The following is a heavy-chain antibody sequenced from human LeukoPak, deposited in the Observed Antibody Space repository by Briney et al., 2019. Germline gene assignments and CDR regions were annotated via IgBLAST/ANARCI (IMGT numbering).Heavy chain of an antibody. J-gene: IGHJ6*03. D-gene: IGHD5-18*01. V-gene: IGHV4-34*01. CDR1: GGSFSGYY. Sequence: SETLSLTCAVYGGSFSGYYWSWIRQPPGKGLEWIGEINHSGSTNYNPSLKSRVTISIDTSKNQFSLNLNSVTAADTAVYYCARVEGYSYIDVWGEGTTVTISS. CDR2: INHSGST. CDR3: ARVEGYSYIDV.